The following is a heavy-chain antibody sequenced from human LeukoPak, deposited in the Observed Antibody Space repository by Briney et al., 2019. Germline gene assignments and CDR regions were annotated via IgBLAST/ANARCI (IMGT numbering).Heavy chain of an antibody. J-gene: IGHJ4*02. D-gene: IGHD1-26*01. CDR2: LSRNGAST. V-gene: IGHV3-23*01. CDR3: AKGPSGWELRGDYFDY. Sequence: GGSLRLSCAASGLTFSRYGMSWVRQAPGVGLEWVSTLSRNGASTYYADSVKGRFTISRDTSKNTLYLQMNSLRAEDTAVYYCAKGPSGWELRGDYFDYWGQGTLVTVSS. CDR1: GLTFSRYG.